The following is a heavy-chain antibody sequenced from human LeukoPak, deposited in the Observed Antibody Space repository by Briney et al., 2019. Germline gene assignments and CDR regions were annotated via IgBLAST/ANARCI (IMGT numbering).Heavy chain of an antibody. CDR3: ARLDLGYYDFWSGYPSAFDI. V-gene: IGHV4-59*08. CDR2: IYYSGST. CDR1: GGSISSYY. D-gene: IGHD3-3*01. Sequence: SETLSLTCTVSGGSISSYYWSWIRQPPGKGLEWIGYIYYSGSTNYNPSLKSRVTISVDTSKNQFSLKLSSVTAADTAVYYCARLDLGYYDFWSGYPSAFDIWGQGTVVTVSS. J-gene: IGHJ3*02.